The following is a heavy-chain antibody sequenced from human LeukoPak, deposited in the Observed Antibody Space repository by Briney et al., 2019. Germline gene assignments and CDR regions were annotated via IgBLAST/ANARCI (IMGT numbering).Heavy chain of an antibody. CDR2: ISAYNGNT. D-gene: IGHD5-18*01. J-gene: IGHJ6*03. CDR1: GYTFTSYG. Sequence: ASVKVSCKASGYTFTSYGISWVRQAPGQGLEWMGWISAYNGNTNYAQKLQGRVTMTIDTSTSTAYMELSSLRSEDTAVYYCARGIQEYYYYYYMDVWGKGTTVTVSS. CDR3: ARGIQEYYYYYYMDV. V-gene: IGHV1-18*01.